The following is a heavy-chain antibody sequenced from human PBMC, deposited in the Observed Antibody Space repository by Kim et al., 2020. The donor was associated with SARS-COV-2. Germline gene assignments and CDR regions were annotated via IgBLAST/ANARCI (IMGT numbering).Heavy chain of an antibody. CDR1: GFTFNSYT. D-gene: IGHD3-10*01. V-gene: IGHV3-21*01. Sequence: GGSLRLSCAASGFTFNSYTMNWVRQAPGKGLEWVSYISGGSSYIYYSDSVKGRFTISRDNAKNSLYLQMNSLRAEDTAVYYCARDPPGGDPGGFDLWGQG. J-gene: IGHJ4*02. CDR2: ISGGSSYI. CDR3: ARDPPGGDPGGFDL.